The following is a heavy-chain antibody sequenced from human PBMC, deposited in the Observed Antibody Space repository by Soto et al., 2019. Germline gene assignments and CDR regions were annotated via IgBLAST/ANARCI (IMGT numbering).Heavy chain of an antibody. D-gene: IGHD6-19*01. V-gene: IGHV4-34*01. CDR3: ARPRPGIAVAGYNWFDP. Sequence: SETLSLTCAVYGGSFSGYYWSWIRQPPGKGLEWIGEINHSGSTNYNPSLKSRVTISVDTSKNQFSLKLSSVTAADTAVYYCARPRPGIAVAGYNWFDPWGQGTLVTVSS. CDR2: INHSGST. J-gene: IGHJ5*02. CDR1: GGSFSGYY.